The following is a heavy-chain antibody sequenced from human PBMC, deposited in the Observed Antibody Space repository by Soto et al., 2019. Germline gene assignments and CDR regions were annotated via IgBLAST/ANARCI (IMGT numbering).Heavy chain of an antibody. CDR1: GGTFSSYA. J-gene: IGHJ4*02. CDR2: IIPIFGTA. CDR3: AVKGDSSGSGSYYTTFGY. Sequence: QVQLVQSGAEVKKPGSSVKVSCKASGGTFSSYAISWVRQAPGQGLEWMGGIIPIFGTANYAQKFQGRVTITADKSTSTAYMELSSLRSEDTAVYYCAVKGDSSGSGSYYTTFGYWGQGTLVTVSS. V-gene: IGHV1-69*06. D-gene: IGHD3-10*01.